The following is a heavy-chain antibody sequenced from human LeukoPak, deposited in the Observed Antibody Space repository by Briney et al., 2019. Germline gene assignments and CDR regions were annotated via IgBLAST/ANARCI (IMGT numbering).Heavy chain of an antibody. CDR3: ARLEDCGGDCYGPFDY. CDR2: IYPGDSDT. Sequence: GESLKISCKGSGYSFTSYWIGWVRQMPGKGLEWMGIIYPGDSDTRYSPSFQGQVTISADKSISTAYLQWSSLKASDTAMHYCARLEDCGGDCYGPFDYWGQGTLVTVSS. D-gene: IGHD2-21*02. J-gene: IGHJ4*02. V-gene: IGHV5-51*01. CDR1: GYSFTSYW.